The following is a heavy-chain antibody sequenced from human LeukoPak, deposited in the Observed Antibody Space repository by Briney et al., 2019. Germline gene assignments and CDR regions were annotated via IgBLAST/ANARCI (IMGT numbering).Heavy chain of an antibody. D-gene: IGHD3-22*01. CDR3: VPSDSSGLD. CDR1: GFTFGHYW. V-gene: IGHV3-74*01. CDR2: TNTDGSST. J-gene: IGHJ4*02. Sequence: GGSLRLSCEASGFTFGHYWMHWVRQAPGKGLVWVSRTNTDGSSTNYMDSVKGRFTISRDNAKNTIYLQMNSLRAEDTAVYYCVPSDSSGLDWGQGTLVTVSP.